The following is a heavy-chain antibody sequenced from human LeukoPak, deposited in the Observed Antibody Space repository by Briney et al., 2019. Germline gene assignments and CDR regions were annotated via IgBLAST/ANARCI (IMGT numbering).Heavy chain of an antibody. V-gene: IGHV4-39*01. D-gene: IGHD2-8*01. J-gene: IGHJ4*02. CDR1: GGSISSSSYY. CDR3: ARLVRVTLSFDY. CDR2: IYYSGST. Sequence: SETLSLTCTVSGGSISSSSYYWGWIRQPPGKGLEWIGSIYYSGSTYYNPSLKSRVTISVDTSKNQFSLKLSSVTAADTAVYYCARLVRVTLSFDYRGQGTLVTVSS.